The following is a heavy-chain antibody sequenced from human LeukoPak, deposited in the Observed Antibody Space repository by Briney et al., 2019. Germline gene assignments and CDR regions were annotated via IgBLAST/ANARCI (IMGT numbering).Heavy chain of an antibody. Sequence: PGGSLRLSCAASGFTFSSYEMNWVRQAPGKGLEWVSYIGSSATAIYYADSVKGRFTISRDSAKNSLYLQMNSPRGEDTAVYYCARGYRYGLDDWGQGTLVTVSS. CDR3: ARGYRYGLDD. V-gene: IGHV3-48*03. J-gene: IGHJ4*02. CDR2: IGSSATAI. D-gene: IGHD5-18*01. CDR1: GFTFSSYE.